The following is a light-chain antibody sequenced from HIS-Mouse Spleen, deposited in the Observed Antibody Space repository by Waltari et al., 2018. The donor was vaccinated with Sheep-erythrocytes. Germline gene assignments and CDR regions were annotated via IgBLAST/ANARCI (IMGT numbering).Light chain of an antibody. CDR1: SSDVGSYNL. CDR2: EGS. J-gene: IGLJ3*02. V-gene: IGLV2-23*01. Sequence: QSALTQPASVSGSPGQSIPISRPGTSSDVGSYNLVSWYQQHPGKAPKLMIYEGSKRPSGVSNRFSGSKSGNTASLTISGLQAEDEADYYCCSYAGSSTPWVFGGGTKLTVL. CDR3: CSYAGSSTPWV.